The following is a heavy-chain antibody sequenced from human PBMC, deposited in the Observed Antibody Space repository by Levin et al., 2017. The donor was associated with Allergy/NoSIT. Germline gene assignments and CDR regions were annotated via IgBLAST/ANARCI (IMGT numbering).Heavy chain of an antibody. Sequence: SQTLSLTCTVSGGSISSYYWSWIRQPPGKGLEWIGYIYYSGSTNYNPSLKSRVTISVDTSKNQFSLKLSSVTAADTAVYYCARSLSSRIQTRYNWFDPWGQGTLVTVSS. CDR2: IYYSGST. CDR3: ARSLSSRIQTRYNWFDP. J-gene: IGHJ5*02. D-gene: IGHD5-18*01. V-gene: IGHV4-59*08. CDR1: GGSISSYY.